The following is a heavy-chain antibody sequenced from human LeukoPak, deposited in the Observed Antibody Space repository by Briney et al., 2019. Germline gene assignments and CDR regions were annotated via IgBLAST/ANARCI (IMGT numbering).Heavy chain of an antibody. Sequence: GGSLRLSCAASGFTFSDYYMSWIRQAPGRGLEWVSYISSSGSTIYYADSVKGRFTISRDNAKNSLYLQMNSLRAEDSAEYYCAKSLLTTATGTGRAFDIWGQGTMVTVSA. J-gene: IGHJ3*02. D-gene: IGHD1-1*01. V-gene: IGHV3-11*01. CDR3: AKSLLTTATGTGRAFDI. CDR1: GFTFSDYY. CDR2: ISSSGSTI.